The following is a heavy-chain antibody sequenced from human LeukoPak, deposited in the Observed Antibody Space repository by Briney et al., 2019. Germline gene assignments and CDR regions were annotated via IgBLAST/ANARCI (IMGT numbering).Heavy chain of an antibody. D-gene: IGHD1-26*01. CDR1: GFTFSTYS. CDR3: TRSTSGTYFLDY. Sequence: GGSLRLSCAASGFTFSTYSMNWVRQAPGKGLEWVSSISSSSSYKYYADSVKGRFTISRDNAKNSLYLQMNSLRAEDTAVYYCTRSTSGTYFLDYWGQGTLVTVSS. J-gene: IGHJ4*02. V-gene: IGHV3-21*01. CDR2: ISSSSSYK.